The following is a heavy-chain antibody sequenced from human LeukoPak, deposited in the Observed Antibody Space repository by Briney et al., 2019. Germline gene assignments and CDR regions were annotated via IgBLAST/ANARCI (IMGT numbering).Heavy chain of an antibody. CDR3: ARDSAIAAAGSDY. CDR2: IKEDGSEN. V-gene: IGHV3-7*01. Sequence: PGGSLRLSRAASGFTFSTYWMSWVRQAPGKGLEWVANIKEDGSENYYVDSVRGRFTISRDNAKNSLYLQMNSLRAEDTAIYYCARDSAIAAAGSDYWGQGTLVTVSS. CDR1: GFTFSTYW. J-gene: IGHJ4*02. D-gene: IGHD6-13*01.